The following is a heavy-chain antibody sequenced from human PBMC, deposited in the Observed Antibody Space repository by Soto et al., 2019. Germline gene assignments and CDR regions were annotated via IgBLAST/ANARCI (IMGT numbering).Heavy chain of an antibody. Sequence: EVQLLESGGGLVQPGGSLRLSCAASGFTYESYAMSWVRQAPGKGLEWVSGINSGGTVAHYADSVQGRFAISRDNSKNTLSLEMNSLRADDTGLYYCAISTGGFGGLIVVPSDYWGQGTLVTVSS. CDR3: AISTGGFGGLIVVPSDY. CDR1: GFTYESYA. D-gene: IGHD3-16*02. CDR2: INSGGTVA. J-gene: IGHJ4*02. V-gene: IGHV3-23*01.